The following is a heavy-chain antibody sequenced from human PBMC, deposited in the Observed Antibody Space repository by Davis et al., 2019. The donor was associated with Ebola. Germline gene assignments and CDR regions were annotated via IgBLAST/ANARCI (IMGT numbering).Heavy chain of an antibody. D-gene: IGHD3-16*01. J-gene: IGHJ4*02. CDR1: GFNFAASA. Sequence: GGSLRLSCTASGFNFAASAMLWVRQAPGKGLEWVSGISWNSDGVVYADSVKGRFTISRDNAKNSLYLQMGSLRAEDTALYYCVSTKCGGVLLPADNWGQGTLVTVSS. V-gene: IGHV3-9*01. CDR3: VSTKCGGVLLPADN. CDR2: ISWNSDGV.